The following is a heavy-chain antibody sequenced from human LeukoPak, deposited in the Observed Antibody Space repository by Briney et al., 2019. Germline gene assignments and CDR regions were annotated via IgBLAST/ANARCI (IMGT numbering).Heavy chain of an antibody. D-gene: IGHD2-8*02. CDR1: GFTFSSYA. CDR3: AGSSGWWCFDY. V-gene: IGHV3-23*01. Sequence: QTGGPLKLSCAASGFTFSSYALSWVGKAPGKGLGWVSAIDKAGATYFADDVKGRFTISRDNSKNTVYLQMNSLRAEDTAVYYCAGSSGWWCFDYWGQGTPVTVSS. CDR2: IDKAGAT. J-gene: IGHJ4*02.